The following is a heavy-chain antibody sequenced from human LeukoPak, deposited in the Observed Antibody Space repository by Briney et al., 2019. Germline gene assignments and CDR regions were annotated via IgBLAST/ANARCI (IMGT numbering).Heavy chain of an antibody. CDR3: ASFNGEL. CDR2: TYSGGST. CDR1: GFTVSSNY. Sequence: PGGSLRLSCAASGFTVSSNYMSWVRQAPGKGLECLSVTYSGGSTYYADTVKGRFTISRDNSKNTLYLQMNSLRAEDTAVYYCASFNGELWGQGTLVTVSS. D-gene: IGHD4-17*01. J-gene: IGHJ4*02. V-gene: IGHV3-53*01.